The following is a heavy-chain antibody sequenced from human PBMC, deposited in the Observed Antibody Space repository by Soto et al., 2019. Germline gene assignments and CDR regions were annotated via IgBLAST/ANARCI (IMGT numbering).Heavy chain of an antibody. CDR1: GGTFSSYA. J-gene: IGHJ3*02. Sequence: QVQLVQSGAEVKKPGSSVKVSCKASGGTFSSYAISWVRQAPGQGLEWMGGIIPIFGKANYAQKLQGRVTITANKSKSTAYLELDSLRHEDTAVYYCARLYSGSSRSPPCTKRERTDAFHIGVQGTMVTVSS. V-gene: IGHV1-69*06. CDR2: IIPIFGKA. CDR3: ARLYSGSSRSPPCTKRERTDAFHI. D-gene: IGHD1-26*01.